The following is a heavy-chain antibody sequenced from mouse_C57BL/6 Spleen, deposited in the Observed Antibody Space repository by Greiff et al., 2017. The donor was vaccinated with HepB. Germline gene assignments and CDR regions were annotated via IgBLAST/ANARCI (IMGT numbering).Heavy chain of an antibody. CDR1: GYTFTSYW. V-gene: IGHV1-59*01. D-gene: IGHD2-3*01. CDR2: IDPSDSYT. CDR3: ARKGMIAGYYVDFDV. Sequence: QVQLQQPGAELVRPGTSVKLSCKASGYTFTSYWMHWVKQRPGQGLEWIGVIDPSDSYTNYNQKFKGKATLTVDTSSSTAYMQLSSLTSEDSAVYYGARKGMIAGYYVDFDVWGTGTTVTVSS. J-gene: IGHJ1*03.